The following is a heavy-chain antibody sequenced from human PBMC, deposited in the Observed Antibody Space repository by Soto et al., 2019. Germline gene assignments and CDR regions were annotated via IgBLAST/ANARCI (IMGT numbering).Heavy chain of an antibody. CDR2: IYYSGSP. CDR3: ARKYEGGDFWRGYSNQVHYYGMDV. Sequence: GSLSLSCAASGFTFSSYAMSWVRQAPGKGLEWIGYIYYSGSPKYNPSLKSRVTMSVDTSKNQFSLRLSSMTVADTAVYYCARKYEGGDFWRGYSNQVHYYGMDVWGQGTTVTVSS. CDR1: GFTFSSYA. D-gene: IGHD3-3*01. V-gene: IGHV4-59*01. J-gene: IGHJ6*02.